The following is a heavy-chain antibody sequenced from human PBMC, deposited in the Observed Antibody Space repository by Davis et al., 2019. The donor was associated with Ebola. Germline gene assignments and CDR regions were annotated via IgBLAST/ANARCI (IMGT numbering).Heavy chain of an antibody. Sequence: ASVKVSCKTSGYTFINYGVTWVRQAPGHGLEWVGWINGYNGDTHYARNLQGRVTMTTDTSTSTAYMELGSLRSDDLAVYYCARMTSNWLYDFWGQGTLVTVSS. CDR2: INGYNGDT. CDR3: ARMTSNWLYDF. D-gene: IGHD3-22*01. CDR1: GYTFINYG. V-gene: IGHV1-18*03. J-gene: IGHJ4*02.